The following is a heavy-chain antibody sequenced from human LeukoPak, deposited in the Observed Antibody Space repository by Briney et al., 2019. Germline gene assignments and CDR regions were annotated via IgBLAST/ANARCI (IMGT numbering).Heavy chain of an antibody. CDR1: GFTFSSYG. D-gene: IGHD1-26*01. CDR2: MSGSDGST. V-gene: IGHV3-23*01. Sequence: PGGSLRLSCAASGFTFSSYGMSWVRQAPGKGLEWVSAMSGSDGSTYYAGSVKGRFTISRDNSKNTLYLQMNSLRAEDTAVYYCARSSDWEPLGYYFDYWGRGTLVTVSS. J-gene: IGHJ4*02. CDR3: ARSSDWEPLGYYFDY.